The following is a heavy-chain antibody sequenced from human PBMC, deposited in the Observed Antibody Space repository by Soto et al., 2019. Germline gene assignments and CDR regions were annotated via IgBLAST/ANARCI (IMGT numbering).Heavy chain of an antibody. D-gene: IGHD4-17*01. CDR3: ARDRTTVVTPGYYGMDV. Sequence: QVPLVESGGGVVQPGRSLRLSCAASGFTFSSYGMHWVRQAPGKGLEWVAVIWYDGSNKYYADSVKGRFTISRDNSKNTLHLQMNSLRAEDTAVDYCARDRTTVVTPGYYGMDVWGQGTTVTVSS. V-gene: IGHV3-33*01. J-gene: IGHJ6*02. CDR1: GFTFSSYG. CDR2: IWYDGSNK.